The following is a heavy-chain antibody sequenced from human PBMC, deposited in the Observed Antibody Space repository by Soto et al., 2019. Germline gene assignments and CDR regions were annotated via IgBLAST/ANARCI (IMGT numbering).Heavy chain of an antibody. CDR1: GGSISSSSYY. J-gene: IGHJ6*02. Sequence: SETLSLTCTVSGGSISSSSYYWGWIRQPPGKGLEWIGSIYYSGSTYYNPSLKGRVTISVDTSKNQFSLKLSSVTAADTAVYYCATTPPGYSSSWFSRSTYYYGMDVWGQGTTVTVSS. CDR2: IYYSGST. CDR3: ATTPPGYSSSWFSRSTYYYGMDV. V-gene: IGHV4-39*01. D-gene: IGHD6-13*01.